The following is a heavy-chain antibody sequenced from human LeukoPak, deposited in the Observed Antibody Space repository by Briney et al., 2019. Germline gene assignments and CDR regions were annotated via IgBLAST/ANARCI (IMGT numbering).Heavy chain of an antibody. D-gene: IGHD3-3*01. CDR2: IYYSGST. J-gene: IGHJ5*02. CDR3: ARNVEWNWFDP. Sequence: PSETLSLTCTVSGGSISSYYWSWLGQPPGQGLEWSGYIYYSGSTNYNPSLKSRTTISVDTSKNQYSLKLSSEAAADTAVYYCARNVEWNWFDPWGQGTLVTVSS. CDR1: GGSISSYY. V-gene: IGHV4-59*01.